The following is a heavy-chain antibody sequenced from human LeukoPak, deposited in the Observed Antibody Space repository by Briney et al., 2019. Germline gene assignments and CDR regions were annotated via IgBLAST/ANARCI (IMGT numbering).Heavy chain of an antibody. D-gene: IGHD4-17*01. V-gene: IGHV3-30*18. CDR2: ISYDGRQT. CDR1: GFTFSSYG. J-gene: IGHJ4*02. Sequence: PGRSLRLSCAASGFTFSSYGMHWVRQAPGKGLEWVAVISYDGRQTYYADSVKGRFTISGDNSKSTVYLQMNSLTTDDTAVYSCAKDFNTVTTLDSWGQGTLVTVSS. CDR3: AKDFNTVTTLDS.